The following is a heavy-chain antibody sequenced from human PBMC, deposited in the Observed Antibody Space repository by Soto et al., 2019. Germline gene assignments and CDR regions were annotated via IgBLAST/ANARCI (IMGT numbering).Heavy chain of an antibody. D-gene: IGHD1-1*01. Sequence: PVVSVRLSCAASGFTFSNYAMHWVGQAPCKGLEWVALTSYDGNNEYYTDSVKGRFTISRDNSKNTLFLQMNSPRPEDTAVYYCAKDKGVFNWATSYFDYWGQGALVTVSS. J-gene: IGHJ4*02. CDR2: TSYDGNNE. CDR1: GFTFSNYA. CDR3: AKDKGVFNWATSYFDY. V-gene: IGHV3-30*18.